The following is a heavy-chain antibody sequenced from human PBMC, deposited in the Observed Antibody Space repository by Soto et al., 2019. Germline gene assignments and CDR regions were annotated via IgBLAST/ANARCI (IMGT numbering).Heavy chain of an antibody. J-gene: IGHJ6*02. D-gene: IGHD3-10*01. CDR3: AKDQYGSGSYGMDV. V-gene: IGHV3-30*18. Sequence: QVQLVESGGGVVQPGRSLRLSCAASGFTFSSYGMHWVRQAPGKGLEWVAVISYDGSNKYYADSVKGRFTISRDNSKNTLYLQMNGLRAEDTAVYYCAKDQYGSGSYGMDVWGQGTTVTVSS. CDR2: ISYDGSNK. CDR1: GFTFSSYG.